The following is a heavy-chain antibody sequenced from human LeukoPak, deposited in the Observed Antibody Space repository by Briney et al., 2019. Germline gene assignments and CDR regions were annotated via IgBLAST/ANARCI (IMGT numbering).Heavy chain of an antibody. V-gene: IGHV3-15*01. CDR3: TTDFRGYEPFDY. J-gene: IGHJ4*02. D-gene: IGHD5-12*01. CDR2: IKSKTDGGTT. Sequence: GGSLRLSCAASGFTFSNAWMSWVRQAPGKGLEWVGRIKSKTDGGTTDYAAPVKGRFTISRDDSKNTLYLQMNSPKTEDTAVYYCTTDFRGYEPFDYWGQGTLVTVSS. CDR1: GFTFSNAW.